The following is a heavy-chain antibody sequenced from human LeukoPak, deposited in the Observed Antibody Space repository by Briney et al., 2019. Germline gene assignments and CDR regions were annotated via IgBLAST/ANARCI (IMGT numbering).Heavy chain of an antibody. CDR3: ARDPYSTDP. D-gene: IGHD2-15*01. CDR2: IYYSGST. V-gene: IGHV4-59*12. CDR1: GGSISSYY. J-gene: IGHJ5*02. Sequence: SETLSLTCTVSGGSISSYYWSWIRQPPGKGLEWIGYIYYSGSTNYNPSLKSRVTMSVDTSKNQFSLKLSSVTAADTAVYYCARDPYSTDPWGQGTLVTVSS.